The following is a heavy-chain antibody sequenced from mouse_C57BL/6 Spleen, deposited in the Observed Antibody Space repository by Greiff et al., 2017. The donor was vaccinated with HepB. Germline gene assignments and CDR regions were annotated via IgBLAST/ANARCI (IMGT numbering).Heavy chain of an antibody. D-gene: IGHD2-2*01. CDR2: IYPGDGDT. CDR1: GYAFSSSW. Sequence: QVQLKQPGPELVKPGASVKISCKASGYAFSSSWMNWVKQRPGKGLEWIGRIYPGDGDTNYNGKFKGKATLTADKSSSTAYMQLSSLTSEDSAVYFCARSEGIYYGYDGDAWFAYWGQGTLVTVSA. V-gene: IGHV1-82*01. J-gene: IGHJ3*01. CDR3: ARSEGIYYGYDGDAWFAY.